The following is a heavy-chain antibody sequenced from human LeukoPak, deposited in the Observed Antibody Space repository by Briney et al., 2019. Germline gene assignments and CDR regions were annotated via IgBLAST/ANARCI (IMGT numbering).Heavy chain of an antibody. CDR2: VSGRGDSM. CDR1: GFTFSNYA. CDR3: AKRSMMGAFDY. V-gene: IGHV3-23*01. Sequence: GGSLRLSCAASGFTFSNYAMSRVRQAPGKGLEWVSGVSGRGDSMYYADSVKGRFSISRDNSKNTMYLQMNSLRADDTAVYYCAKRSMMGAFDYWGQGTLVTVSS. J-gene: IGHJ4*02. D-gene: IGHD3-16*01.